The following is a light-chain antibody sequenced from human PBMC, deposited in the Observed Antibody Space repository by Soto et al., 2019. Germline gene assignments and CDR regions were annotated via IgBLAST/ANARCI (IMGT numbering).Light chain of an antibody. V-gene: IGLV2-8*01. CDR1: SSDVGGYND. Sequence: QSALTQPPSASESPGKSVAISCTGTSSDVGGYNDVSWYQQHPGKAPKLMIYEVTKRPSGVPDRFSGSKSGNTASLTVSGLQADDEADYYCSSYAGSNNLGVVFGGGTKVTVL. CDR2: EVT. CDR3: SSYAGSNNLGVV. J-gene: IGLJ2*01.